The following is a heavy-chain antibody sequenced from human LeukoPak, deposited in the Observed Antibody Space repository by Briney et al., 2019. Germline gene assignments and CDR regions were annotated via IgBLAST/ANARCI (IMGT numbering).Heavy chain of an antibody. CDR1: GFTFSSYA. CDR2: ISYDGTNK. V-gene: IGHV3-30-3*01. Sequence: PGGSLRLSCAASGFTFSSYAMHWVRQAPGKGLEWVALISYDGTNKYYADSVKGRFTVSRDDSKNTLYLQVSSLKVEDAAVYYCARSFGGSYAYFDYWGQGTLVTVSS. CDR3: ARSFGGSYAYFDY. J-gene: IGHJ4*02. D-gene: IGHD1-26*01.